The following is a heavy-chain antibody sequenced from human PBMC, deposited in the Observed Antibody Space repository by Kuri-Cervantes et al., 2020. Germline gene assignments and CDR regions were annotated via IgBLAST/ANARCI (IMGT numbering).Heavy chain of an antibody. CDR2: IYYSGST. CDR1: GGSTSSYY. Sequence: SQTLSLTCAVSGGSTSSYYWSWIRQPPGKGLEYIGYIYYSGSTNYNPSLKSRVTISTDMSKNQFSLKLSSVTAADTAVYYCARLGRAFDYWGQGTLVTVSS. J-gene: IGHJ4*02. D-gene: IGHD5-24*01. V-gene: IGHV4-59*01. CDR3: ARLGRAFDY.